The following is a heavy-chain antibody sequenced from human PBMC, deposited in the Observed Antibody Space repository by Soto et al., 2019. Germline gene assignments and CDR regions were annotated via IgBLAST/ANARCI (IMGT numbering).Heavy chain of an antibody. D-gene: IGHD2-15*01. J-gene: IGHJ4*02. V-gene: IGHV5-51*01. CDR1: GYNFPTYW. CDR2: FYPGDSET. CDR3: ARLGFPGAIYCDS. Sequence: GESLKISCKGSGYNFPTYWIAWVRQMPGKGLEWMGIFYPGDSETKYSPDFEGQVTISADRSTNTAYLQWRSLRASDTAMYYCARLGFPGAIYCDSWGLGTLVTVS.